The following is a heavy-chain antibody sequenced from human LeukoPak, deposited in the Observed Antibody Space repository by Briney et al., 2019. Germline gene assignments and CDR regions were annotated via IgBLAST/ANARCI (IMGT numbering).Heavy chain of an antibody. CDR3: ARHQGGYYDSSGSRYYFDY. V-gene: IGHV4-38-2*01. CDR1: GYSISSGYY. Sequence: SETLSLTCAVSGYSISSGYYWGWIRQPPGKGLEWIGSIYHSGSTYYNPSLKRRVTISVDTSKNQFSLKLSSVTAADTAVYYCARHQGGYYDSSGSRYYFDYWGQGTLVTVSS. CDR2: IYHSGST. D-gene: IGHD3-22*01. J-gene: IGHJ4*02.